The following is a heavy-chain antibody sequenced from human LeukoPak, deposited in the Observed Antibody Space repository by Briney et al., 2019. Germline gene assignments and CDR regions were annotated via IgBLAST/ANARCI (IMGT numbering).Heavy chain of an antibody. J-gene: IGHJ6*03. CDR2: ISAYNGNT. CDR3: ARSYYDFWSGYYYYYYYYMDV. D-gene: IGHD3-3*01. Sequence: ASVKVSCKASGYTFTSYGISWVRQAPGQGLEWMGWISAYNGNTNYAQKLPGRVTMTTDTSTSTAYMELRSLRSDDTAVYYCARSYYDFWSGYYYYYYYYMDVWGKGTTVTVSS. CDR1: GYTFTSYG. V-gene: IGHV1-18*01.